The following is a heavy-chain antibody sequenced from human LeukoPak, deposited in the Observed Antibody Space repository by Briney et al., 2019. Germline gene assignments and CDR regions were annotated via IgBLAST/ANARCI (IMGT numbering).Heavy chain of an antibody. CDR3: AKVPHTNHDNLFDY. V-gene: IGHV3-48*01. CDR2: ITGSSDII. D-gene: IGHD2-8*01. CDR1: GFTFGYYA. J-gene: IGHJ4*02. Sequence: GGSLRLSCTSSGFTFGYYAMNWLRQAPGKGLEWLSFITGSSDIILYADSVKGRFTISRDNAKNSLYLQMNSLRFEETALYYCAKVPHTNHDNLFDYLGQGTLVTVSS.